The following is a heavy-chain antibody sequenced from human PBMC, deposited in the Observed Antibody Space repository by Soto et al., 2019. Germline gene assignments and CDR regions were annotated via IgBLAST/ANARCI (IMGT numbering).Heavy chain of an antibody. V-gene: IGHV5-51*01. CDR2: IYPGDSDT. J-gene: IGHJ6*02. CDR1: GYSFTSYW. CDR3: ARHVEWELPESGMDV. Sequence: PGQSLKISCKGSGYSFTSYWIGWVRQMPGKGLEWMGIIYPGDSDTRYSPSFQGQVTISADKSISTAYLQWSSLKASDTAMYYCARHVEWELPESGMDVLGQGTTVTVS. D-gene: IGHD1-26*01.